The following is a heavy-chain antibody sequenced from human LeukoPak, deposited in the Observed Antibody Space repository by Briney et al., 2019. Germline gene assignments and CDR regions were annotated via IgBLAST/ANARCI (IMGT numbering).Heavy chain of an antibody. CDR3: AKGYYDFWSGYYYYYYMDV. CDR2: IGGRDSEQ. V-gene: IGHV3-23*01. CDR1: GFTFSSHD. D-gene: IGHD3-3*01. Sequence: PGGSLRLSCVGSGFTFSSHDIIWVRQAPGKGLEWVSDIGGRDSEQHYAASVKGRFTISRDNSKNTLYLQMNSLRAEDTAVYYCAKGYYDFWSGYYYYYYMDVWGKGTAVTVSS. J-gene: IGHJ6*03.